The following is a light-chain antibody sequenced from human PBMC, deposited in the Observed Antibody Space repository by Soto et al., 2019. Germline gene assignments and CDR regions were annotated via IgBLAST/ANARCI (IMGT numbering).Light chain of an antibody. CDR2: EGS. J-gene: IGLJ2*01. CDR3: CSYAGSSTHVV. CDR1: SSDVGSYNL. V-gene: IGLV2-23*01. Sequence: QSALTQPASVSGSPGQSITISCTGTSSDVGSYNLVSWYQQHPGKAPKLLIYEGSKRPSGVSNRFSGSKSGNTASLTISALQAEDEADYYGCSYAGSSTHVVFGGGTKLTVL.